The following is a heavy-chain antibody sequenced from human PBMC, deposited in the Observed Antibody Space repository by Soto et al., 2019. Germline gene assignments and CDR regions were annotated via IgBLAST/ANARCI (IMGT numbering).Heavy chain of an antibody. CDR2: ISYDGSNR. Sequence: VGSPRLSCAAFGFTFSSYGMHWFRKAQGKGLEWVAAISYDGSNRYYAHSVKGRFTSSIDKSKNTLYLQMNRVRAEDTAVYYCAKDFSFPDPGALRLSYGMDVWGQGTTVTVSS. V-gene: IGHV3-30*18. CDR3: AKDFSFPDPGALRLSYGMDV. CDR1: GFTFSSYG. J-gene: IGHJ6*02.